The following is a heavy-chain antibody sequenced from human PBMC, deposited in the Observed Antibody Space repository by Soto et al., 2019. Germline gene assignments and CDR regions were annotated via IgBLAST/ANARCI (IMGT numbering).Heavy chain of an antibody. CDR1: GYTFTRNS. V-gene: IGHV1-18*01. Sequence: QGQLVQSGGELRKPGASVKVSCKASGYTFTRNSISWVRQAPGQGLEWMGWISTNNGNTKFAQKFRGRVTLTTDTSTSTAYMELTSLKSDDTAVYYCARGGGYAVDYWGQGTLVTVSS. CDR2: ISTNNGNT. CDR3: ARGGGYAVDY. J-gene: IGHJ4*02. D-gene: IGHD3-22*01.